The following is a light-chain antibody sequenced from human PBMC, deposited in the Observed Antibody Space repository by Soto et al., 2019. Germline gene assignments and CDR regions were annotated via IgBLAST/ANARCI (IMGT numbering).Light chain of an antibody. CDR1: QTTSSW. Sequence: DIQMTQSPSTLSGSVGDRVTITCRASQTTSSWLAWYQQKPGKAPKLLIYKASTLKSGVPSRFSGSGSGTDFTLTISSLQNEDFATYYCQQSYSTLWTFGQGTKVDIK. V-gene: IGKV1-5*03. CDR3: QQSYSTLWT. J-gene: IGKJ1*01. CDR2: KAS.